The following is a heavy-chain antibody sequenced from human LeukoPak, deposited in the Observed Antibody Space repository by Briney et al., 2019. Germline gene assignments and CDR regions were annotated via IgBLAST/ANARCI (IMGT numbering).Heavy chain of an antibody. CDR1: GGSISSNTYC. J-gene: IGHJ4*02. D-gene: IGHD6-19*01. V-gene: IGHV4-39*07. CDR2: IYYSGST. CDR3: ARIDSSGWFRGGDY. Sequence: SETLSLTCTVSGGSISSNTYCWGWIRQPPGKGLEWIGSIYYSGSTYYNPSLKSRVTISVDTSKNQFSLKLSSVTAADTAVYYCARIDSSGWFRGGDYWGQGTLVTVSS.